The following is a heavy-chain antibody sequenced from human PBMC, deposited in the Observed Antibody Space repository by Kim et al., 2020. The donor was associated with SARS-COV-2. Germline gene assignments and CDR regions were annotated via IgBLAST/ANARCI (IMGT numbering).Heavy chain of an antibody. Sequence: ASVKVSCKASGYTFTGYYMHWVRQAPGQGLEWMGWINPNSGGTNYAQKFQGRVTMTRDTSISTAYMELSRLRSDDTAVYYCARGLRPGSGGSCYSGYWGQGTLVTVSS. CDR2: INPNSGGT. CDR3: ARGLRPGSGGSCYSGY. V-gene: IGHV1-2*02. CDR1: GYTFTGYY. D-gene: IGHD2-15*01. J-gene: IGHJ4*02.